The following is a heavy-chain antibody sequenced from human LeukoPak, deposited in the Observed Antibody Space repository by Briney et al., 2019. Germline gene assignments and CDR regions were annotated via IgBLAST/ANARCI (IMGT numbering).Heavy chain of an antibody. CDR3: ARGRVRGVIDY. CDR2: ISSSSSYT. D-gene: IGHD3-10*01. Sequence: GGSLRLSCAASGFTFSDYYMSWIREAPGKGREWVSYISSSSSYTNYADSVKGRFTISRDNAKNSLYLQMNRLRAEDTGVYYCARGRVRGVIDYWGQGTLVSVSS. V-gene: IGHV3-11*06. J-gene: IGHJ4*02. CDR1: GFTFSDYY.